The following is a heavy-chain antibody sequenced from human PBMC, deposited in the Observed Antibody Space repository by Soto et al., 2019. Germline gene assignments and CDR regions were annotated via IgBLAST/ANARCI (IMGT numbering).Heavy chain of an antibody. CDR1: DGSISTYDW. V-gene: IGHV4-4*02. CDR2: MFHSGGA. J-gene: IGHJ4*02. CDR3: ATANVDPMLEY. Sequence: QVQLHESGPGLVKPSETLSLTCVVSDGSISTYDWWTWVRQPPGKGLEWIGKMFHSGGADYSPSLKSRVTISADSSTSLFSLRLAAVTAADTAVYYCATANVDPMLEYWGQGTQVAVSS.